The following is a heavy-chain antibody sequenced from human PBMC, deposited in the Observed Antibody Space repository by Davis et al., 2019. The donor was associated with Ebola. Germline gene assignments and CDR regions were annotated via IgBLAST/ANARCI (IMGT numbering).Heavy chain of an antibody. D-gene: IGHD6-19*01. CDR1: GGSISSSSYY. V-gene: IGHV4-39*01. Sequence: MPSETLSLTCTVSGGSISSSSYYWGWIRQPPGKGLEWIGSIYYSGSTYYNPSLKSRVTISVDTSKNQFSLKLSSVTAADTARYYCARAVAGGGPFDYWGQGTLVTVSS. CDR3: ARAVAGGGPFDY. CDR2: IYYSGST. J-gene: IGHJ4*02.